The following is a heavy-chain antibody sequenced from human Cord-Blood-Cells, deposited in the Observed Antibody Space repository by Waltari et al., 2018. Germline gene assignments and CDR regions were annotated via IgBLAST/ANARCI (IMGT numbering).Heavy chain of an antibody. Sequence: QVQLVQSGAEVKKPGASVKVSCKASGYTFTGYYMHWVRQAPGQGLEWMGWINPSSGGTNYAQKFQGWVTMTRDTSISTAYMELSRLRSDDTAVYYCARDYGNGSGSYYYGMDVWGQGTTVTVSS. J-gene: IGHJ6*02. CDR2: INPSSGGT. V-gene: IGHV1-2*04. CDR1: GYTFTGYY. CDR3: ARDYGNGSGSYYYGMDV. D-gene: IGHD3-10*01.